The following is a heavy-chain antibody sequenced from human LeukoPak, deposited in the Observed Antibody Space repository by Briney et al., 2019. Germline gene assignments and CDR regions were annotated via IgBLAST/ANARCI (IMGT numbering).Heavy chain of an antibody. CDR1: GYSISSGYY. J-gene: IGHJ4*02. V-gene: IGHV4-38-2*02. Sequence: PSETLSLTCTVSGYSISSGYYWGWIRQPPGKGLEWIGSIYHSGSTYYNPSLKSRVTISVDTSKNHFSLKLSSVTAADTAVYYCARGSADYWGQGTLVTVSS. CDR2: IYHSGST. CDR3: ARGSADY.